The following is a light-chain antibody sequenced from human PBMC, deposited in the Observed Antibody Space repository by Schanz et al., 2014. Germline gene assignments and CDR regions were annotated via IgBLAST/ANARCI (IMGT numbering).Light chain of an antibody. J-gene: IGLJ3*02. CDR1: SSNIGAGYD. CDR3: AAWDDSLNGGV. CDR2: GNS. V-gene: IGLV1-40*01. Sequence: QSLLTQPPSVSGAPGQRVTISCTGSSSNIGAGYDVHWYQQLPGTAPKLLIYGNSNRPSGVPDRFSGSKSGTSASLAITGLQAEDEADYYCAAWDDSLNGGVFGGGTKLTVL.